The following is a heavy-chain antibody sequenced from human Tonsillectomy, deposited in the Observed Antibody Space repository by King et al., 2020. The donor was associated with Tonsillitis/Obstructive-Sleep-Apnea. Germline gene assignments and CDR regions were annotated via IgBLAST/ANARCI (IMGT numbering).Heavy chain of an antibody. V-gene: IGHV3-23*04. Sequence: VQLVESGGGLVQPGGSLRLSCAASGFTFSSYAMSWVRQAPGKGLEWVSTISGSGGITYYADSVKGRFTISRDNSKNTLYLQMNRLRAEDTTLYYCAKAIAAAGWEWLDPWGQGTLVTVSS. D-gene: IGHD6-13*01. CDR1: GFTFSSYA. J-gene: IGHJ5*02. CDR3: AKAIAAAGWEWLDP. CDR2: ISGSGGIT.